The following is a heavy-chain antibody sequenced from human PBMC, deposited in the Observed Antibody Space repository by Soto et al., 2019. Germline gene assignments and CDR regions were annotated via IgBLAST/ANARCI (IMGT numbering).Heavy chain of an antibody. V-gene: IGHV3-30-3*01. D-gene: IGHD3-3*01. CDR1: GFTFSSYA. CDR2: ISYDGSNK. Sequence: GGSLRLSCAASGFTFSSYAMHWVRQAPGKGLEWVAVISYDGSNKYYADSVKGRFTISRDNSKNTLYLQMNSLSAEDTAVYYCERERGRITIPGGALYFFDYWGQGTLVTVSS. J-gene: IGHJ4*02. CDR3: ERERGRITIPGGALYFFDY.